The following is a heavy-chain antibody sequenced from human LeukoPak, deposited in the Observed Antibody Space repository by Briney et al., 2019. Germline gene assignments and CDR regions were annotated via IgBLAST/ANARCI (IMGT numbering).Heavy chain of an antibody. CDR2: IYYSGST. Sequence: PSETLSLTCTVSGASISSYYWSWIRQPPGKGLEWIGCIYYSGSTNYNPSLKSRVTISVDTSKNQFSLKLSSVTAADTAVYYCARWLYSDTAMVYYFDYWGQGTLVTVSS. CDR1: GASISSYY. D-gene: IGHD5-18*01. CDR3: ARWLYSDTAMVYYFDY. V-gene: IGHV4-59*01. J-gene: IGHJ4*02.